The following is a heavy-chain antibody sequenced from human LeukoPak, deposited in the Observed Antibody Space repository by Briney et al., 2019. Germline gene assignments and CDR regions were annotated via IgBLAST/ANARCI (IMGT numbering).Heavy chain of an antibody. CDR1: GYSFVGYG. J-gene: IGHJ5*02. D-gene: IGHD1-26*01. Sequence: ASVKVSCKASGYSFVGYGITWVRQAPGQGLEWMGWLNPENGNTNYAQKVQGRVTMTEDTSTDTAYMELSSLRSEDTAVYYCATESGSYYRWGQGTLVTVSS. CDR3: ATESGSYYR. V-gene: IGHV1-18*01. CDR2: LNPENGNT.